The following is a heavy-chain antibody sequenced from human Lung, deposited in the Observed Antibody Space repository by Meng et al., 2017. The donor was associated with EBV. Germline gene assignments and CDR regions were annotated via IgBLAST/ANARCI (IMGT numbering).Heavy chain of an antibody. Sequence: VHPVQSGGEGREPGASVLCSSRTSGSTFSTSAMHWVRQAPGQRLEWMGWINAGNGNTKYSQQFQGRVTMTRDISASTGYMELSSLRSEDTAVYYCARPWRGGELDSWGQGTLVTVSS. J-gene: IGHJ4*02. CDR3: ARPWRGGELDS. CDR1: GSTFSTSA. D-gene: IGHD2-21*01. CDR2: INAGNGNT. V-gene: IGHV1-3*01.